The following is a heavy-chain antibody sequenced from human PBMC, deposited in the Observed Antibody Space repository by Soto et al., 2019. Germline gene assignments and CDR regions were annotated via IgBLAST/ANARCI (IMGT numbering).Heavy chain of an antibody. Sequence: QVQLVQSGAEVKKPGSSVKVSCKASGGTFSSYAISWVRQAPGQGLEWMGGIIPIFGTANYAQKFQGRVTITADESTGTAYMELSCLRSEDTAVYYCAREGGSGNYRYYAMDVWGQGTTVTVSS. CDR2: IIPIFGTA. V-gene: IGHV1-69*12. J-gene: IGHJ6*02. CDR1: GGTFSSYA. D-gene: IGHD3-10*01. CDR3: AREGGSGNYRYYAMDV.